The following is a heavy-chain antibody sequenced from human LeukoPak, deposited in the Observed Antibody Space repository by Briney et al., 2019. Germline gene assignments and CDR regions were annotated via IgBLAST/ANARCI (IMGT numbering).Heavy chain of an antibody. D-gene: IGHD2-8*01. CDR2: IRYDGINK. J-gene: IGHJ6*03. CDR3: VKSLYDYYYLDV. Sequence: GGSLRLSCVTSGFTFTTYGMTWVRQAPGKGLEWVALIRYDGINKYYGDSVKGRFTISRDNPKKTLFLQMNSLRVEDTAVYYCVKSLYDYYYLDVWGKGTTVTVSS. CDR1: GFTFTTYG. V-gene: IGHV3-33*07.